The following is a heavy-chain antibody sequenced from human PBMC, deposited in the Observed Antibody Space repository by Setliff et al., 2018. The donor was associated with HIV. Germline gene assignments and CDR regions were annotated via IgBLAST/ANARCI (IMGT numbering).Heavy chain of an antibody. Sequence: KPSETLSLTCAVYGGSFSGYYWSWIRQPPGKGLEWIGEINHSGSANCNPSLKSRVTISVDTSKNQFSLKLTSVTAADTAVYYCASQTIAATGTNFDYWGQGTLVTVSS. J-gene: IGHJ4*02. CDR3: ASQTIAATGTNFDY. CDR1: GGSFSGYY. D-gene: IGHD6-13*01. CDR2: INHSGSA. V-gene: IGHV4-34*01.